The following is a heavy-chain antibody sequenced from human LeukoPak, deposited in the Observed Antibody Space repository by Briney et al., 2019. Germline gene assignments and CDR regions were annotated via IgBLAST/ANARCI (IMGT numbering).Heavy chain of an antibody. Sequence: SVTVSCTASGGTFSSYAISWVRQAPGQGLEWMGGIIPIFGTANYAQKFQGRVTITADESTSTAYMELSSLRSEDTAVYYCARGASYSSGWYLDYYYYGMDVWGQGTTVTVSS. D-gene: IGHD6-19*01. CDR2: IIPIFGTA. V-gene: IGHV1-69*01. J-gene: IGHJ6*02. CDR1: GGTFSSYA. CDR3: ARGASYSSGWYLDYYYYGMDV.